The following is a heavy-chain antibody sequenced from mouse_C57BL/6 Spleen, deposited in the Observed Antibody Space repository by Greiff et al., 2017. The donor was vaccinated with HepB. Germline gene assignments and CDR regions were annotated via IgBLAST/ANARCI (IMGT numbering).Heavy chain of an antibody. Sequence: QVQLQQPGAELVIPGASVKLSCKASGYTFTSYWMHWVKQRPGQGLEWIGEIDPSDSYTNYNQKFKGKSTLTVDKSSSTAYMQLSSLTSEDSAVYYCARARLITTVVASFDYWGQGTTLTVSS. J-gene: IGHJ2*01. CDR1: GYTFTSYW. CDR3: ARARLITTVVASFDY. CDR2: IDPSDSYT. D-gene: IGHD1-1*01. V-gene: IGHV1-69*01.